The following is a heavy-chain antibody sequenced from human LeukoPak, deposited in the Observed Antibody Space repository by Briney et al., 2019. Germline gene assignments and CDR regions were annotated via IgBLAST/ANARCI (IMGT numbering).Heavy chain of an antibody. CDR3: AKDGASGNWYRSLLY. D-gene: IGHD6-13*01. Sequence: PGGSLRLSCAASGFTFTGYDMTWVRQAPGKGLEWVSGISGSGGGTYYADSVKGRFTISRDNSKNTLYLQMNSLRAEDTAVYYCAKDGASGNWYRSLLYWGQGALVTVSS. V-gene: IGHV3-23*01. CDR2: ISGSGGGT. J-gene: IGHJ4*02. CDR1: GFTFTGYD.